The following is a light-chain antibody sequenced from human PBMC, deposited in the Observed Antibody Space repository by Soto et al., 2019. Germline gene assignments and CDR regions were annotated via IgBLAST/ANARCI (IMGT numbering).Light chain of an antibody. CDR3: SSYAGSDNPYV. V-gene: IGLV2-8*01. Sequence: QSVLAQPPSASGSPGQSVTISCTGTSGDVGGYDYVSWYQQHPGKAPKLMIYEVTKRPLGVPDRFSGSESGNTASLTVSGLQAEDEADYYCSSYAGSDNPYVFGTGTKATVL. CDR2: EVT. J-gene: IGLJ1*01. CDR1: SGDVGGYDY.